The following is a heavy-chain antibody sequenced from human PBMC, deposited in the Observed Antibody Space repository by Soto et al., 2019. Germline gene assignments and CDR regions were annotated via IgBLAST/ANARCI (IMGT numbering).Heavy chain of an antibody. Sequence: GESLKISCKGSGYSFTSYWIGWVRQMPGQGLEWMGIIYPGDSDTRYGPSFQGQVTISADKSISTAYLQWSSLKASDTAMYYCARWYCGSTSCYSTPLDYWGQGTLVTVSS. V-gene: IGHV5-51*01. CDR1: GYSFTSYW. CDR3: ARWYCGSTSCYSTPLDY. J-gene: IGHJ4*02. CDR2: IYPGDSDT. D-gene: IGHD2-2*02.